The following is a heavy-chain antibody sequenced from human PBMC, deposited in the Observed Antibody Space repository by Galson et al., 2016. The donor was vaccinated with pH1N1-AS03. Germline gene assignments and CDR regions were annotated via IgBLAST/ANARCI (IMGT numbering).Heavy chain of an antibody. CDR3: AGGFDFSADYFPK. CDR1: GGSISSSDW. CDR2: IWPSGTT. J-gene: IGHJ1*01. Sequence: SETLSLTCAVSGGSISSSDWWSWVRQPPGQGLEWVGEIWPSGTTNYNPSLKSRVTISLDKSNNQFSLMLISVTAAATAVYDCAGGFDFSADYFPKWGQGALVTVSS. V-gene: IGHV4-4*02. D-gene: IGHD3/OR15-3a*01.